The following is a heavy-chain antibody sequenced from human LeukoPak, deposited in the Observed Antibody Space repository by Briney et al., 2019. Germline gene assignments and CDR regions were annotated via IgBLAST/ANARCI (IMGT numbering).Heavy chain of an antibody. CDR2: ISSSSSYT. V-gene: IGHV3-11*03. J-gene: IGHJ4*02. D-gene: IGHD1-26*01. CDR1: GFTFSDYY. CDR3: ARKYSGSYFYFDY. Sequence: GGSLRLSCAASGFTFSDYYMSWIRQAPGKGLEWVSYISSSSSYTNYADSVKGRFTISRDNAKNSLYLQMNSLRAEDTAVYYCARKYSGSYFYFDYWGQGTLVTVSS.